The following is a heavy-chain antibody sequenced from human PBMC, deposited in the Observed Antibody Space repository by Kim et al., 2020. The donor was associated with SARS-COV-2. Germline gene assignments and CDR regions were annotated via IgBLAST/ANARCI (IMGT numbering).Heavy chain of an antibody. V-gene: IGHV3-21*06. J-gene: IGHJ6*02. D-gene: IGHD3-16*01. CDR2: ISGDSFYS. Sequence: GGSLRLSCVASGFSFTNYSMNWVRQAPGKGLEWVSSISGDSFYSFYSDSLKGRFTISRDNAKSSLDLQMSSLRAEDSAVYYCARGIDDSVLYNLYAMDVWGQGTTVTVSS. CDR3: ARGIDDSVLYNLYAMDV. CDR1: GFSFTNYS.